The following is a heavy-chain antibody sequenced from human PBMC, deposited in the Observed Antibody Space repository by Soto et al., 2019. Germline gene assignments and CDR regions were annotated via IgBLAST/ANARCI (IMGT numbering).Heavy chain of an antibody. D-gene: IGHD3-16*01. Sequence: QVQLQESGPGLVKPSQTLSLTCSVSGGSISSDGYYWNWIRQHPGKGLEWIGYIYYSGSTYYNPSLKSRVTISVDTSKNKFSLKLSSVTAADTAMYYCARDKMGGWYFDLWGRGTLVTVSS. V-gene: IGHV4-31*03. J-gene: IGHJ2*01. CDR1: GGSISSDGYY. CDR3: ARDKMGGWYFDL. CDR2: IYYSGST.